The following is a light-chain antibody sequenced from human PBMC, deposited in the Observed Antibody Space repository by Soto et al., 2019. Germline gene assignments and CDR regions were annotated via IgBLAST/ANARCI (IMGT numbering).Light chain of an antibody. CDR2: GAS. J-gene: IGKJ4*01. V-gene: IGKV3-15*01. CDR1: QSVSSN. Sequence: EIVMTQSPATLSVSPGERATLSCRASQSVSSNLAWYQQKPGQAPRLLIYGASTRATGIPARFSGSGSGTEFTLPISSLQSEDFAVYYCQQYNNWRLTFGGGTKVEIK. CDR3: QQYNNWRLT.